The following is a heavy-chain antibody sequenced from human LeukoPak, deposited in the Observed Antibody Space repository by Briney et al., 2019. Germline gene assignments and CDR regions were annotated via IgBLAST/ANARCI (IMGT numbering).Heavy chain of an antibody. D-gene: IGHD6-13*01. CDR2: IIPIFGTA. V-gene: IGHV1-69*06. CDR3: ARGVEEQLVLDNWFDP. CDR1: GGTFSSYA. Sequence: GASVKVSCKASGGTFSSYAISWVRQAPGQGLEWMGAIIPIFGTANYAQKFQGRVTVTADKSTSTAYMELSSLRSEDTAVYYCARGVEEQLVLDNWFDPWGQGTLVTVSS. J-gene: IGHJ5*02.